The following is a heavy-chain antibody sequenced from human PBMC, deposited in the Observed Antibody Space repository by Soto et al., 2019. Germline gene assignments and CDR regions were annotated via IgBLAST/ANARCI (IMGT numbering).Heavy chain of an antibody. V-gene: IGHV4-4*02. D-gene: IGHD3-16*02. CDR1: GGSISSSNW. CDR2: IYHSGST. J-gene: IGHJ4*02. Sequence: SETLSLTCAVSGGSISSSNWWIWVRQPPGKGLEWIGEIYHSGSTNYNPSLKSRVTISVDKSKNQFSLKLSSVTAADTAVYYCATSGMITFGGVIVIYYFDYWGQGTLVTVSS. CDR3: ATSGMITFGGVIVIYYFDY.